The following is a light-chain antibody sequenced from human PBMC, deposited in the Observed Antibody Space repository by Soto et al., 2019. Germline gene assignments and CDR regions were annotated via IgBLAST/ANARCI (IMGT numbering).Light chain of an antibody. V-gene: IGKV3-15*01. CDR2: DTS. J-gene: IGKJ5*01. Sequence: VLTQSPATLSLSPGESATLSCRASQSVSIKLAWYQQKPGQAPRLLLYDTSTRATGIPARFSGSGSGTELTLTISSLQSEDFAVYYCQQYNKWPPITFGQGTRLEIK. CDR3: QQYNKWPPIT. CDR1: QSVSIK.